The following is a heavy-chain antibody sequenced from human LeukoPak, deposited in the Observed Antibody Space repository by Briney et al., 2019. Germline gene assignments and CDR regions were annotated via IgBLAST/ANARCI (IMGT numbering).Heavy chain of an antibody. Sequence: SSETLSLTCTVSGGSISSYYWSWIRQPPGKGLEWIGYIYHSGSINYNPSLKSPVTISVDTSKNQFSLKLSSVTAADTAVYFCASRPVTATYLDHWGQGTLVTVSS. CDR2: IYHSGSI. CDR3: ASRPVTATYLDH. V-gene: IGHV4-59*01. D-gene: IGHD2-21*02. CDR1: GGSISSYY. J-gene: IGHJ4*02.